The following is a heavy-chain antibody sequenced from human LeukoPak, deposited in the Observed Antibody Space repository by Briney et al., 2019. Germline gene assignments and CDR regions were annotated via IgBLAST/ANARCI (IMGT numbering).Heavy chain of an antibody. J-gene: IGHJ4*02. Sequence: GGSLILSCAASGLTFSSYAMTWVRQAPGKGLEWVSVISGSGDNTYYADSVKGRFTISRDNSKNTLYLQMNSLRVEDTAVYYCAKDSTASCYSPLDYWGQGTLVTVSS. D-gene: IGHD2-21*02. CDR2: ISGSGDNT. V-gene: IGHV3-23*01. CDR3: AKDSTASCYSPLDY. CDR1: GLTFSSYA.